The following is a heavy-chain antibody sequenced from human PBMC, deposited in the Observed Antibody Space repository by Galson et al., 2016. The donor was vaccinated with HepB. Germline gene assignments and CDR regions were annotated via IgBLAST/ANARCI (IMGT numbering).Heavy chain of an antibody. CDR3: ARVSGADNYLGLDV. J-gene: IGHJ6*02. V-gene: IGHV3-21*01. D-gene: IGHD1-26*01. Sequence: SLRLSCAASGFTFSDYSMNWVRQAPGKGLEWVSSISGSSTYIYYGDSVKGRFTISRDNAKNSLSLQMNSLRAEDTALYFCARVSGADNYLGLDVWGLGTRVSVSS. CDR2: ISGSSTYI. CDR1: GFTFSDYS.